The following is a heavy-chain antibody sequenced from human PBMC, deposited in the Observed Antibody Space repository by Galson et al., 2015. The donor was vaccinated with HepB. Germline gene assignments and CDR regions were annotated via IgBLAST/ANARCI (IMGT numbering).Heavy chain of an antibody. Sequence: SLRLSCAASGFTFSRYGMHWVRQAPGKGLEWVAVISYDGSNKYYADSVKGRFTISRDNSKNTLYLQMNSLRAEDTAVYYCAKARAPYCSSTSCSTGAFDIWGQGTMVTVSS. CDR3: AKARAPYCSSTSCSTGAFDI. CDR1: GFTFSRYG. J-gene: IGHJ3*02. CDR2: ISYDGSNK. V-gene: IGHV3-30*18. D-gene: IGHD2-2*01.